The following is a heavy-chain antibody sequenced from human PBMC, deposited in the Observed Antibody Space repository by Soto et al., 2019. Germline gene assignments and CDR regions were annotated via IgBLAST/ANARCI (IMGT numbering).Heavy chain of an antibody. J-gene: IGHJ4*02. D-gene: IGHD3-22*01. Sequence: GGSLRLSCAASGFTFSSYGMHWVRQAPGKGLEWVAVISYDGSNKYYADSVKGRFTISRDNSKNTLYLQMNSLRAEDTAVYYCAKDLPHYDSSGYSLDYWGQGTLVTVSS. CDR2: ISYDGSNK. CDR1: GFTFSSYG. CDR3: AKDLPHYDSSGYSLDY. V-gene: IGHV3-30*18.